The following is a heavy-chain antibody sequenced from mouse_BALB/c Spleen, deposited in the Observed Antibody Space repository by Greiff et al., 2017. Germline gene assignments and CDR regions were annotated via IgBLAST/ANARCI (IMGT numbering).Heavy chain of an antibody. Sequence: QVQLKQPGAELVRPGASVKLSCKASGYTFTSYWINWVKQRPGQGLEWIGNIYPSDSYTNYNQKFKDKATLTVDKSSSTAYMQLSSPTSEDSAVYYCTRDDYGYAMDYWGQGTSVTVSS. CDR1: GYTFTSYW. CDR3: TRDDYGYAMDY. J-gene: IGHJ4*01. V-gene: IGHV1-69*02. D-gene: IGHD2-4*01. CDR2: IYPSDSYT.